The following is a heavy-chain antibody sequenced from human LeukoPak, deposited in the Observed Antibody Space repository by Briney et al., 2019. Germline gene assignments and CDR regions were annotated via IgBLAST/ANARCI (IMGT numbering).Heavy chain of an antibody. CDR1: GYTFRSYG. CDR2: ISAYNGET. D-gene: IGHD5-12*01. CDR3: ARVGMWIGWPLEL. Sequence: ASVKVSCKASGYTFRSYGLSWVRQAPGQGLEWLGWISAYNGETRYEQNFQGRVTLTTDTSTTTAYMELRSLRSDDTAVYYCARVGMWIGWPLELWGRGTLVTVSS. J-gene: IGHJ2*01. V-gene: IGHV1-18*01.